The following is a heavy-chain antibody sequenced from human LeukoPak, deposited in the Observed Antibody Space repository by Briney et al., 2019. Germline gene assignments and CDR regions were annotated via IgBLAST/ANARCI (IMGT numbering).Heavy chain of an antibody. CDR2: IYSGGST. Sequence: GGSLRLSCAASGFTVSSNFMSWVRQALGKGLEWVSVIYSGGSTYYADSVKGRFTISRDNSKNTLYLQMNSLRAEDTAVYYCARMGLSYYYFDSSGYFVWGQGTLVTVSS. CDR3: ARMGLSYYYFDSSGYFV. V-gene: IGHV3-53*01. CDR1: GFTVSSNF. D-gene: IGHD3-22*01. J-gene: IGHJ4*02.